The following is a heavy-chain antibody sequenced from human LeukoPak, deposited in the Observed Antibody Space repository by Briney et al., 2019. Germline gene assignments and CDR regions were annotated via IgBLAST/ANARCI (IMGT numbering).Heavy chain of an antibody. CDR1: LGSIIASVVY. D-gene: IGHD3-10*01. CDR2: LYYGATN. Sequence: SESLSLTRSVSLGSIIASVVYSAWIRRPPGEGLEWLGCLYYGATNYYDPPLSSRSTISEDTSKKQISLVLASVTAADTAVYYCARRSHSPAGSPYWGQGTQVTVSS. J-gene: IGHJ4*02. V-gene: IGHV4-39*01. CDR3: ARRSHSPAGSPY.